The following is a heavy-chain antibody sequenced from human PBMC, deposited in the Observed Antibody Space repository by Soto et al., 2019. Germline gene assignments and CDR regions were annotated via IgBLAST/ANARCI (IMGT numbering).Heavy chain of an antibody. J-gene: IGHJ6*02. CDR3: ARVDFYYYYGMDV. Sequence: SETLSLTCTVSGGSISSGDYFWSWIRQPPGKGLEWIGHIHYSGSTYYNPSLRSRVTISVDTSKDQFSLKLSSVTAAYTAVYYCARVDFYYYYGMDVWGQGTTVTVSS. CDR1: GGSISSGDYF. CDR2: IHYSGST. V-gene: IGHV4-30-4*01.